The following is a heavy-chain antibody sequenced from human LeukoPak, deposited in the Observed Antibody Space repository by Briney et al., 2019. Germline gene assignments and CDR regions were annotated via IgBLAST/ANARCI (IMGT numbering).Heavy chain of an antibody. V-gene: IGHV3-23*01. CDR1: GLTFSSYA. CDR3: AKATATNYYGSGSYYY. D-gene: IGHD3-10*01. CDR2: ISGSGGST. J-gene: IGHJ4*02. Sequence: GGSLRLSCAASGLTFSSYAMSWVRQAPGKGLEWVSAISGSGGSTYYADSVKGRFTISRDNSKNTLYLQMNSLRAEDTAVYYCAKATATNYYGSGSYYYWGQGTLVTVSS.